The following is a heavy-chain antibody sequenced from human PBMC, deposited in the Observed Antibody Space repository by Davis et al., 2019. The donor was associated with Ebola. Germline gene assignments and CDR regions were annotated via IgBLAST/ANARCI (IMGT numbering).Heavy chain of an antibody. CDR1: GYAFTSYY. J-gene: IGHJ4*02. Sequence: AASVKVSCKASGYAFTSYYIYWVRQAPGQGLVWMGMINSRVGSTINAQKFQGRVTMTRDTSTSTVYMELSSLRSEDTAVYFCARVPYYDDSYGYPPSYFDYWGQGTLVTVSS. CDR2: INSRVGST. D-gene: IGHD3-22*01. CDR3: ARVPYYDDSYGYPPSYFDY. V-gene: IGHV1-46*01.